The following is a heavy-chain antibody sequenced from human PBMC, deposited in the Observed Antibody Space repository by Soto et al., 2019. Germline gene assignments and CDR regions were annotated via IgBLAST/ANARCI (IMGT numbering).Heavy chain of an antibody. V-gene: IGHV1-69*06. D-gene: IGHD3-10*01. CDR1: GGTFISHA. J-gene: IGHJ4*02. CDR2: IIPIFGTT. CDR3: ARESGNYFDD. Sequence: QVQLVQSGAEVKKPGSSLKVSCKASGGTFISHAISWLRQAPGQGLEWVGGIIPIFGTTNYAQKFQGRVTLTADKSTSTVYMELSSLISDDTAVYYCARESGNYFDDWGQGTLVTVYS.